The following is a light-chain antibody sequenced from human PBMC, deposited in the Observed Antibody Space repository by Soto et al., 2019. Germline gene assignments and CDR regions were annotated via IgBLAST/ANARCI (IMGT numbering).Light chain of an antibody. CDR2: GAS. CDR3: QQYGSSPPDT. CDR1: QSVSSY. Sequence: EILMTQSPATLSVSPGERATVSCRASQSVSSYLAWYQQKPGQAPRLLIYGASSRATGIPDRFSGSGSGTDFTLTISRLEPEDFAVYYCQQYGSSPPDTFGGGTKVDIK. J-gene: IGKJ4*01. V-gene: IGKV3-20*01.